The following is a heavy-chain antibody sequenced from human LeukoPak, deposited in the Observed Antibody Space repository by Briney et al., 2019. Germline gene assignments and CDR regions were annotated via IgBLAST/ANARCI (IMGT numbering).Heavy chain of an antibody. CDR1: ALTFNSCG. D-gene: IGHD4-17*01. V-gene: IGHV3-30*02. CDR2: IRNDGSNS. J-gene: IGHJ1*01. Sequence: GGTLRLSCAASALTFNSCGMHWVRQAPGKGLEWVAFIRNDGSNSYYADSVKGRFTISRDNSKNTLYLQMNSLRAEDTAVYYCAKDYGDYKYFQHWGQGTLVTVSS. CDR3: AKDYGDYKYFQH.